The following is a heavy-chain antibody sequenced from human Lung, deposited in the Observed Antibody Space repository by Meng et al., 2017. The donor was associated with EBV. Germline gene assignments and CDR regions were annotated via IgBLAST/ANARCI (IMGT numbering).Heavy chain of an antibody. CDR3: ARSPLDGYNYHFDY. V-gene: IGHV1-46*01. CDR1: GYTFTSYY. J-gene: IGHJ4*02. Sequence: QVQLVQSGDEGKKPGASMKVSCKASGYTFTSYYIHWVRQAPGQGLEWMGVINPSGGSTTYSQKFQGRLTMTRDTSTSAVYMELSSLRSEDTAIYYCARSPLDGYNYHFDYWGQGTLVTVSS. D-gene: IGHD5-24*01. CDR2: INPSGGST.